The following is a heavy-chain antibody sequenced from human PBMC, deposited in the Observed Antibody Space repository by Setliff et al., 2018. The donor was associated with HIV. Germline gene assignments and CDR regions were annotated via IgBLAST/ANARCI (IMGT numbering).Heavy chain of an antibody. CDR1: GPSINIHY. J-gene: IGHJ4*02. CDR3: AKGAGFYGDYTFDH. Sequence: SETLSLTCTVSGPSINIHYWSWIRQSPRKGFEWIGYIYSTGSTNYNPSLQSRVTISMVASRHQFSLKVTSVTAADTAVYYCAKGAGFYGDYTFDHWGQGRQVTVSS. CDR2: IYSTGST. V-gene: IGHV4-59*11. D-gene: IGHD4-17*01.